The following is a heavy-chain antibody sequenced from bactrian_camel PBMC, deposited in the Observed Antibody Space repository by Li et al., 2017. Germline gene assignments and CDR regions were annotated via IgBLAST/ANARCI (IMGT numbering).Heavy chain of an antibody. Sequence: HVQLVESGGGSVQPGGSLNLSCEVSKHPNSNYHCMGWFRQALGKEREGIASIDNSGGTTYADSVKGRFTISQDNAKNTVYLHMYNLKPEDTAVYHCAAARDDSWYVFGGSCDASQGTQVTVS. CDR2: IDNSGGT. D-gene: IGHD6*01. J-gene: IGHJ4*01. CDR1: KHPNSNYH. V-gene: IGHV3S53*01.